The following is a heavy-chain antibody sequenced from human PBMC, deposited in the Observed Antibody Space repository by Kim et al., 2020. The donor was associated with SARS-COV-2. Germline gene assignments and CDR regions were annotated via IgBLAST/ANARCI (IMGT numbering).Heavy chain of an antibody. CDR2: FDPEDGET. CDR3: ATDLGPDGYSYNYGMDV. V-gene: IGHV1-24*01. Sequence: ASVKVSCKVSGYTLTELSMHWVRQAPGKGLEWMGGFDPEDGETIYAQKFQGRVTMTEDTSTDTAYMELSSLRSEDTAVYYCATDLGPDGYSYNYGMDVWGQGTTVTVAS. D-gene: IGHD4-4*01. J-gene: IGHJ6*02. CDR1: GYTLTELS.